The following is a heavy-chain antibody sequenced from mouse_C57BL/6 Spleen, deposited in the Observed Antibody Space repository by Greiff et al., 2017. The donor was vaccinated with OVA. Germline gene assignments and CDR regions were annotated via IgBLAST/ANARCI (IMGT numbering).Heavy chain of an antibody. CDR1: GYTFTSYG. Sequence: QVQLQQSGAELARPGASVKLSCKASGYTFTSYGISWVKQRTGQGLEWIGEIYPRSGNTYYNEKFKGKATLTADKSSSTAYMELRSLTSEDSAVYFCARTDYYAMDYRGQGTSGTGSS. CDR3: ARTDYYAMDY. J-gene: IGHJ4*01. CDR2: IYPRSGNT. V-gene: IGHV1-81*01.